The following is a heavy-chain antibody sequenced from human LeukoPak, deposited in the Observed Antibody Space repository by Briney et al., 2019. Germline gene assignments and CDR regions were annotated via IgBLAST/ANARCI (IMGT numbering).Heavy chain of an antibody. CDR2: INPSGGST. V-gene: IGHV1-46*01. CDR1: GYTFTSYY. D-gene: IGHD3-10*01. Sequence: ASVKVSCKASGYTFTSYYMHWVRQAPGQGLEWMGIINPSGGSTSYAQKFQGRVTMTRDMSTSTVYMELSSLRSEDTAVYYCARTPLAPGALKYYFDYWGQGTLVTVSS. J-gene: IGHJ4*02. CDR3: ARTPLAPGALKYYFDY.